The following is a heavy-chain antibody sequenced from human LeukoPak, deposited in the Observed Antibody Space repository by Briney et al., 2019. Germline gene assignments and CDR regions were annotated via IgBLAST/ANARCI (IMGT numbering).Heavy chain of an antibody. J-gene: IGHJ4*02. Sequence: SETLSLTCAVYGGSFSGYYWSWIRQPPGKGLEWIGEINHSGSTNYNPSLKSRVTISVDTSKNQFSLKLSSVTAADTAVYYCSRDKQPGDYWGPGTLVTVSS. CDR1: GGSFSGYY. CDR2: INHSGST. D-gene: IGHD5-18*01. V-gene: IGHV4-34*01. CDR3: SRDKQPGDY.